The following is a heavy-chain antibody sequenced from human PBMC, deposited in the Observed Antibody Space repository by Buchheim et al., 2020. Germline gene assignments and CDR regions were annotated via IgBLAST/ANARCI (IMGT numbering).Heavy chain of an antibody. Sequence: EVQWLESGGDLVQPGGSLRLSCAGSGFTSINHALNWVRQAPGKGLEWVSSITGGGVTTYYAASVTGRFTISRDNSRSTLYLQMNSLRAEDTATYFCTRSMAVAGYSFYYYGMDVWGPGTT. V-gene: IGHV3-23*01. CDR2: ITGGGVTT. CDR1: GFTSINHA. J-gene: IGHJ6*02. D-gene: IGHD6-19*01. CDR3: TRSMAVAGYSFYYYGMDV.